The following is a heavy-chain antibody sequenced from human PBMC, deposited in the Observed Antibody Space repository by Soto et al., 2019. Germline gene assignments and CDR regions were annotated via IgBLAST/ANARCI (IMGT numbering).Heavy chain of an antibody. CDR3: ARRGYCSGGSCYSRLRAFDI. CDR2: ISAYNGNT. Sequence: ASVKVSCKSCGDSFTSYGISWVRQAPGQGLEWMGWISAYNGNTNYAQKLQGRVTMTTDTSTSTAYMELRSLRSDDTAVYYCARRGYCSGGSCYSRLRAFDIWGQGTMVTVSS. J-gene: IGHJ3*02. V-gene: IGHV1-18*01. CDR1: GDSFTSYG. D-gene: IGHD2-15*01.